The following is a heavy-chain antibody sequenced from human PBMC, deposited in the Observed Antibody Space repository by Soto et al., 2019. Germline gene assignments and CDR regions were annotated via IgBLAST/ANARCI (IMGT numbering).Heavy chain of an antibody. CDR1: GFTLNDFG. Sequence: QVQLVQSGAEVKKSGASVKVSCKASGFTLNDFGVSWVRQAPGQGLEWMGWISGYDGNTNFAQKYEGRVTMTIDSSTSTAYMELRNLRSDDTAMYYCAREKWFGQTPFDPWGQGTLVTVSS. J-gene: IGHJ5*02. D-gene: IGHD3-10*01. V-gene: IGHV1-18*01. CDR2: ISGYDGNT. CDR3: AREKWFGQTPFDP.